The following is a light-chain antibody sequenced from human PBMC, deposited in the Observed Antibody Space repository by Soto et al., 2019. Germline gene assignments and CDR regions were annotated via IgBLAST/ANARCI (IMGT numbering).Light chain of an antibody. CDR1: SSNIGTNT. J-gene: IGLJ2*01. Sequence: QLVLTQPPAASETPGQRVTISCSGSSSNIGTNTVNWYQQLPGTAPKLLIYSNDLRPSGVPDRFSGSKSGTSASLAISGLQSEDEADYYCEAWDDSLYGAVFGGGTKLTVL. V-gene: IGLV1-44*01. CDR3: EAWDDSLYGAV. CDR2: SND.